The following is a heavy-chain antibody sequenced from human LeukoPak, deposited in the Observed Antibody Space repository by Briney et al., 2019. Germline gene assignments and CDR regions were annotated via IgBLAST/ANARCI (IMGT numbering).Heavy chain of an antibody. J-gene: IGHJ4*02. Sequence: PGGSLRLSCAASGFTFSGSAMHWVRQASGKGLEWVGRIRSKANSYATAYAASVKGRFTISRDDSKNTAYLQMNSLKTEDTAVYYCTRRSEESSGIEAPAYFDYWGQGTLVTVSS. CDR1: GFTFSGSA. CDR2: IRSKANSYAT. D-gene: IGHD3-10*01. V-gene: IGHV3-73*01. CDR3: TRRSEESSGIEAPAYFDY.